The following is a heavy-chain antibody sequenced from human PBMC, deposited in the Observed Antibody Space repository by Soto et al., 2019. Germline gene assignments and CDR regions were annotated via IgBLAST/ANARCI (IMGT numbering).Heavy chain of an antibody. CDR2: IYHSGST. Sequence: SETLSLTCAVSGGSISSGGYSWSWIRQPPGRGLEWIGYIYHSGSTYYNPSLKSRVTISVDRSKNQFSLKLSSVTAADTAVYYCARDYRYNWFDPWGQGTLVTVSS. D-gene: IGHD4-4*01. J-gene: IGHJ5*02. V-gene: IGHV4-30-2*01. CDR1: GGSISSGGYS. CDR3: ARDYRYNWFDP.